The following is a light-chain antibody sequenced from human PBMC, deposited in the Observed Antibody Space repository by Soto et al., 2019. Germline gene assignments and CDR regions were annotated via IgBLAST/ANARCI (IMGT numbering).Light chain of an antibody. CDR1: QSVSSSY. CDR2: GAS. V-gene: IGKV3-20*01. CDR3: QQYGSSPG. Sequence: EIVLTQSPGTLSLSPGERATLSCRASQSVSSSYLAWYQQKPGQAPRLLIYGASSRATGIPDRFSGSGSGTDFTLTISRPEPEDFAVYYCQQYGSSPGFGPWTKVDIK. J-gene: IGKJ3*01.